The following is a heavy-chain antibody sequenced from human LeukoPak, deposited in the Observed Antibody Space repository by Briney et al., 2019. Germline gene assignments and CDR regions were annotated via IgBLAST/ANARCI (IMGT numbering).Heavy chain of an antibody. D-gene: IGHD3-10*01. CDR2: INSDGRST. CDR1: GFTFWSYW. CDR3: ARGSYYGSGSYTVRKYAFDT. V-gene: IGHV3-74*01. J-gene: IGHJ3*02. Sequence: GGSLRLSCGASGFTFWSYWMHWVRQAPGRGLVWVSRINSDGRSTIYGDSVEGRFTISRDNAKNTLYLKINSLRAEDAAVYYCARGSYYGSGSYTVRKYAFDTWGQGTMVTVSS.